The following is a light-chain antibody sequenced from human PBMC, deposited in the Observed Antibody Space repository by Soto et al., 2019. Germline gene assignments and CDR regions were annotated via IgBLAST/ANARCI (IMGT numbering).Light chain of an antibody. V-gene: IGKV3-15*01. J-gene: IGKJ1*01. CDR1: QSVSST. Sequence: EIVMTQSPATLSVSPGERATLSCRASQSVSSTLAWYQLRPGQAPSLLIYGASTRATGIPARFSGSGSGTEFTLTISSLQSEDFAVYYCQQYNDWPRTFDPGTKVEIK. CDR3: QQYNDWPRT. CDR2: GAS.